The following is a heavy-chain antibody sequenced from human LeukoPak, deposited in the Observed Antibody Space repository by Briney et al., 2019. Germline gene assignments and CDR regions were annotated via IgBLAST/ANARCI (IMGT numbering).Heavy chain of an antibody. D-gene: IGHD6-13*01. J-gene: IGHJ4*02. CDR3: ARDRSSSWFTGEIDY. CDR2: ISGNGDIT. Sequence: GSLRLSCAASGFTFSHYAMSWVRQAPGKGLEWVSAISGNGDITYYTDSVKGRFTISRDNSKNTLYLQMNSLRAEDTAVYYCARDRSSSWFTGEIDYWGQGTLVTVSS. V-gene: IGHV3-23*01. CDR1: GFTFSHYA.